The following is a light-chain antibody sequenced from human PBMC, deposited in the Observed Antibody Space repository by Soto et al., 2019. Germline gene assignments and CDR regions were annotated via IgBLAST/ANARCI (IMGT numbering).Light chain of an antibody. V-gene: IGKV3-20*01. CDR1: QSVSSSY. J-gene: IGKJ1*01. Sequence: EIVLTQSPGTLSLSPGERATLSCRASQSVSSSYLGWYQQKPGQAPRLLIYGASSRATGMPDRFSGSGSGTDFTLTNAKLDAEDFAVYYCQLSGNAPPRTFGQGTKVDIK. CDR3: QLSGNAPPRT. CDR2: GAS.